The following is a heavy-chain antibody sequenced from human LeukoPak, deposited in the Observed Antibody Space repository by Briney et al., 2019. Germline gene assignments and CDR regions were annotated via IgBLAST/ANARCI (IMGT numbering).Heavy chain of an antibody. CDR3: AILGAGGFDY. V-gene: IGHV3-64*01. CDR1: GFTFSSYA. CDR2: ISSNGGST. Sequence: GGSLRLSCAASGFTFSSYAMHWVRQAPGKGREYVSAISSNGGSTYYANSVKGRFTISRDNSKNTLYLQMGSLRAEDMAVYYCAILGAGGFDYWGQGTLVTVSS. J-gene: IGHJ4*02. D-gene: IGHD6-19*01.